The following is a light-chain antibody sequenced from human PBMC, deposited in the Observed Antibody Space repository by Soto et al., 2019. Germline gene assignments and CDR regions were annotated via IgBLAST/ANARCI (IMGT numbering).Light chain of an antibody. CDR3: QQYNSYPYT. J-gene: IGKJ2*01. Sequence: DIQMTQFPSTLSASVGDRVTITCRASQIITNRLAWYQRKPGKAPKVLIYDASNLETGVPSRFSGSGSGTEFTLTISSLQPDDFATYYCQQYNSYPYTFGQGTKVDIK. V-gene: IGKV1-5*01. CDR2: DAS. CDR1: QIITNR.